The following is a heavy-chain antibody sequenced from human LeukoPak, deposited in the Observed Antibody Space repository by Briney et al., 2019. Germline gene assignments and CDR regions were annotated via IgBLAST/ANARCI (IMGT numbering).Heavy chain of an antibody. Sequence: GGSLRLSCAASGFTFSSYAMSWVRQAPGKGLDWVSSISCDGSNKYYADSVKGRFTISRDNSKNTLYLQMNSLRAEDTAVYYCAKEAISSGWHFDYWGQGTLVTVSS. CDR2: ISCDGSNK. CDR1: GFTFSSYA. J-gene: IGHJ4*02. CDR3: AKEAISSGWHFDY. D-gene: IGHD6-19*01. V-gene: IGHV3-30*02.